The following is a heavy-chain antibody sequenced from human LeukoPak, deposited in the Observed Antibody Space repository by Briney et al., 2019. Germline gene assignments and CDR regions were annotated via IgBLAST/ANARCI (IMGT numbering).Heavy chain of an antibody. Sequence: GGSLRLSCAASGFTFSTYGMHWVRQAPGKGLEWVAVIAYDGSNIHYADSVKGRFTISRDNSKKTLYLQMNSLRAEDTAVYYCAKTPRYIAARHSHFDYWGQGTLVTVSS. V-gene: IGHV3-30*18. CDR1: GFTFSTYG. CDR3: AKTPRYIAARHSHFDY. D-gene: IGHD6-6*01. J-gene: IGHJ4*02. CDR2: IAYDGSNI.